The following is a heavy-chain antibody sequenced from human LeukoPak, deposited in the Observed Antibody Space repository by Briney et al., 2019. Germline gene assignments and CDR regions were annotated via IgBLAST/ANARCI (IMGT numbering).Heavy chain of an antibody. V-gene: IGHV1-46*01. D-gene: IGHD2-15*01. CDR3: ARACGGSCYGGPYYYYGMDV. Sequence: ASVKVSCKASGYTFTSYYMHWVRQAPGQGLEWMGIINPSGGSTSYAQKFQGRVTMTRDTSTSTVYMELSSLRSEDTAVYYCARACGGSCYGGPYYYYGMDVWGQGTTVTVSS. CDR1: GYTFTSYY. CDR2: INPSGGST. J-gene: IGHJ6*02.